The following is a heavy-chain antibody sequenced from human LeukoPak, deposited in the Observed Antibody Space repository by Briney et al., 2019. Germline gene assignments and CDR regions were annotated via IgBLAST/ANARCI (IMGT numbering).Heavy chain of an antibody. CDR2: ISSSSSYI. Sequence: PGGSLRLSCAASGFTFSSYSMNWVRQAPGKGLEWVSSISSSSSYIYYADSVKGRFTISRDNAKNSLYLQMNSLRAEDTAVYYCARDHHPQQLNDAFDIWGQGTMVTVSS. D-gene: IGHD6-13*01. V-gene: IGHV3-21*01. J-gene: IGHJ3*02. CDR3: ARDHHPQQLNDAFDI. CDR1: GFTFSSYS.